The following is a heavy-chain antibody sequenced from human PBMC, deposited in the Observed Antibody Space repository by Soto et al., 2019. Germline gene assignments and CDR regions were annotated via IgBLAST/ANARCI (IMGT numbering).Heavy chain of an antibody. D-gene: IGHD3-22*01. CDR1: GFTFSSYS. Sequence: PGGSLRLSCAASGFTFSSYSMNWVRQAPGKGLEWVSYISSSSSTIYYVDSVKGRFTISRDNAKNSLYLHMNSLRAEDTAVYYCARYYDSSGYYLYFDYWGQGTLVTVSS. CDR3: ARYYDSSGYYLYFDY. J-gene: IGHJ4*02. V-gene: IGHV3-48*01. CDR2: ISSSSSTI.